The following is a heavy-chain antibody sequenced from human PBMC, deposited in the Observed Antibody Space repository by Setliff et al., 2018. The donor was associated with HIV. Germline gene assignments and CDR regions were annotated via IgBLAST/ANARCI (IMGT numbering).Heavy chain of an antibody. Sequence: SETLSLTCTVSGDSISSCISTHYCTWIRQPPGAGLAWIGYIFNSGSTNYNPSLKSRVTISVDKSKNQFSLKLTSVTAADTAVYYCAVRRYYDSTGYYDYWGQGTLVTVSS. J-gene: IGHJ4*02. CDR2: IFNSGST. CDR1: GDSISSCISTHY. V-gene: IGHV4-61*05. D-gene: IGHD3-22*01. CDR3: AVRRYYDSTGYYDY.